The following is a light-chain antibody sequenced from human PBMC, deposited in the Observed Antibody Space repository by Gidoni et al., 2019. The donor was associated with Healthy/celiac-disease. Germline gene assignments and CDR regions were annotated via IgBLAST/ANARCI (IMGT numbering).Light chain of an antibody. J-gene: IGKJ2*01. CDR3: QQSYSTPYT. CDR1: QSISSY. V-gene: IGKV1-39*01. CDR2: AAS. Sequence: DIQMTQSPSSLSASVGARVTITGRASQSISSYLNWYQQKPGKAPKLLIYAASNLQSGVPSRFSGSGSGTDFTLTISSLQPEDFATYYCQQSYSTPYTFGQGTKLEIK.